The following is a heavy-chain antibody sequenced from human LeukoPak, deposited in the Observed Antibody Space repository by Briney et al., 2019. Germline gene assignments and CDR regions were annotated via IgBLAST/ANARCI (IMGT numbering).Heavy chain of an antibody. Sequence: GGSLRLSCAASGFTFGDYAVHWVRQAPGRGGGWGFLISVDGGLTSYADSVKGRFTISRDNSKNSLYLQMNRLRTEDTALYYCAKEGHYYDSGGYYPRYFDYWGQGTLVTVSS. CDR2: ISVDGGLT. CDR1: GFTFGDYA. D-gene: IGHD3-22*01. V-gene: IGHV3-43*02. J-gene: IGHJ4*02. CDR3: AKEGHYYDSGGYYPRYFDY.